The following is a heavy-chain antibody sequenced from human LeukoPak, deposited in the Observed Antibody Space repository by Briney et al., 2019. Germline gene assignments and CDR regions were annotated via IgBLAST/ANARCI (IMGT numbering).Heavy chain of an antibody. CDR2: ISGSGGST. D-gene: IGHD3-10*01. Sequence: GGSLRLSCAASGFTFSSYAMSWVRQAPGKGLEWVSDISGSGGSTYYADSVKGRFTISRDNSKNTLYLQMNSLRAEDTAVYYCAKDPMVRVSSAFDYWGQGTLVTVSS. CDR1: GFTFSSYA. V-gene: IGHV3-23*01. CDR3: AKDPMVRVSSAFDY. J-gene: IGHJ4*02.